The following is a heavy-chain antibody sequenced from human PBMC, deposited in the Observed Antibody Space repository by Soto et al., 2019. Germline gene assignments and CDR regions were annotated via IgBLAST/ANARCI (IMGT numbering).Heavy chain of an antibody. CDR2: ISYDGSNK. J-gene: IGHJ6*02. CDR1: GFTFSSYG. CDR3: AKSSTTYGDYGEHGMDV. Sequence: QVQLVESGGGVVQPGRSLRLSCAASGFTFSSYGMHWVRQAPGKGLEWVAVISYDGSNKYHADSVKGRFTISRDNSKNTLYPQMNSLSAEDTAVYYCAKSSTTYGDYGEHGMDVWGQGTTVTVSS. D-gene: IGHD4-17*01. V-gene: IGHV3-30*18.